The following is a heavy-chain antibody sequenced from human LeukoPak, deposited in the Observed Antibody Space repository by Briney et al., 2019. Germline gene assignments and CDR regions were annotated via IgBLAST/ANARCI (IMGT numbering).Heavy chain of an antibody. D-gene: IGHD1-26*01. J-gene: IGHJ1*01. V-gene: IGHV4-59*08. CDR1: GGSISSYY. Sequence: SETLSLTCTVSGGSISSYYWSWIRQPAGKGLEWIGHIYYSGSTNYNPSLKSRVTISVDMSKNQFSLKLSSVTAADTAVYYCARLMGSGSYPHQYFPHWGQGTLVTVSS. CDR2: IYYSGST. CDR3: ARLMGSGSYPHQYFPH.